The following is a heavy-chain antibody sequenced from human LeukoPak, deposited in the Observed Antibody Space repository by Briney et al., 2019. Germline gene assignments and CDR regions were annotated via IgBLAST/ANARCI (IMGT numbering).Heavy chain of an antibody. CDR3: AKDITYDSSGSYFDY. V-gene: IGHV3-9*01. Sequence: PGGSLRLSCAASGFTFDDYAMHWVRQAPGKGLEWVSGISWNSGSIGYADSVKGRFTISRDNAKNSPYLQMNSLRAEDTALYYCAKDITYDSSGSYFDYWGQGTLVTVSS. CDR2: ISWNSGSI. CDR1: GFTFDDYA. D-gene: IGHD3-22*01. J-gene: IGHJ4*02.